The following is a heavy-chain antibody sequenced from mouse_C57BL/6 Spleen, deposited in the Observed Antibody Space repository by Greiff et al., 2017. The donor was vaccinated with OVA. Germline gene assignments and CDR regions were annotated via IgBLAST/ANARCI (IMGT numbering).Heavy chain of an antibody. CDR3: ARPYYYGSLFAY. D-gene: IGHD1-1*01. J-gene: IGHJ3*01. CDR1: GFTFSDYG. CDR2: ISSGSSTL. V-gene: IGHV5-17*01. Sequence: EVKLVESGGGLVKPGGSLKLSCAASGFTFSDYGMHWVRQAPEKGLEWVAYISSGSSTLYYADTVKGRFTISRDNAKNTLFLQMTSLRSEDTAMYYCARPYYYGSLFAYWGQGTLVTVSA.